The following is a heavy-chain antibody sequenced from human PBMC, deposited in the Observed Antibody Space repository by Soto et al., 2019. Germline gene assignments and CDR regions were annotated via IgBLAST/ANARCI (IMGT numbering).Heavy chain of an antibody. CDR1: GFSFSSYS. CDR3: ARGYTGYCSGGTCYWFDP. CDR2: ISSSASHI. V-gene: IGHV3-21*01. Sequence: EVQLVESGGGLVKPGGSLRLSCAASGFSFSSYSMNWVRQAPGKGLEWVSSISSSASHINYADSVKGRFTISRDNAKKSLYLPMNGLRAEDTAVYYCARGYTGYCSGGTCYWFDPWGQGTLVTVSS. D-gene: IGHD2-15*01. J-gene: IGHJ5*02.